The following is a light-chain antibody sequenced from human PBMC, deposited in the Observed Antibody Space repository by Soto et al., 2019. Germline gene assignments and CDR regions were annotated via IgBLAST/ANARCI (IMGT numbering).Light chain of an antibody. J-gene: IGLJ1*01. Sequence: SYELPQPPSVSVAPGRTARITCGGEKVENKNVHWYQQKAGQAPVLVVFDDADRPSGIPDRFSGSYSGNTATLTISRVEAGDEADYYCLVWESSSDQYVFGTGTKLTVL. CDR2: DDA. V-gene: IGLV3-21*02. CDR3: LVWESSSDQYV. CDR1: KVENKN.